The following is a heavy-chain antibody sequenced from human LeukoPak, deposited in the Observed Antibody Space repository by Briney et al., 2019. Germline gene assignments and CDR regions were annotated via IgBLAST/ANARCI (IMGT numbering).Heavy chain of an antibody. Sequence: APVKVSCKASGYTFTGYYIHWVRQAPGQGLEWMGWINPNSGGTNYAQKFQGRVTMTRDTSISTAYMELSRLRSDDTAVYYCARGEEVTPNYFDYWGQGTLVTVSS. V-gene: IGHV1-2*02. CDR1: GYTFTGYY. CDR2: INPNSGGT. J-gene: IGHJ4*02. D-gene: IGHD4-23*01. CDR3: ARGEEVTPNYFDY.